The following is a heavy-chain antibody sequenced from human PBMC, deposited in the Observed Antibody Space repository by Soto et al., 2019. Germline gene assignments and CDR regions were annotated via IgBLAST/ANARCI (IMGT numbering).Heavy chain of an antibody. V-gene: IGHV3-21*01. CDR3: TRDQGGSYDSWFDP. J-gene: IGHJ5*02. CDR1: FTFSMYS. D-gene: IGHD1-26*01. Sequence: EVQVVESGGGLVQPGGSLRLSCSFTFSMYSMNWVRQAPGKGLEWVASISSGGDYIKYADSVNGRFTISRDNAKNSVSLQMNSLRVDDTAIYFCTRDQGGSYDSWFDPWGQGTLVTVSS. CDR2: ISSGGDYI.